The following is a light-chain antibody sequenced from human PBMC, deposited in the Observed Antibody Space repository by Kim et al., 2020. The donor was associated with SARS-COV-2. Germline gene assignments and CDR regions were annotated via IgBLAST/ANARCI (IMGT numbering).Light chain of an antibody. Sequence: VSPGQTASITCSGDKLGDKYASGYQQKPGQSPVLVIYQDRKRPSGIPERFSGSNSGNTATLTISGTQAMDEADYYCQAWDSSTWVFGGGTQLTVL. V-gene: IGLV3-1*01. CDR3: QAWDSSTWV. CDR2: QDR. CDR1: KLGDKY. J-gene: IGLJ3*02.